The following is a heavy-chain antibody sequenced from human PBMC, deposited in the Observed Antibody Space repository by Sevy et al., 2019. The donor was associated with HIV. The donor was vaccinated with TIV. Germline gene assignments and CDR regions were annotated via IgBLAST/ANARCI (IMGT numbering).Heavy chain of an antibody. CDR2: MSPNSGNT. Sequence: ASVKVSCKASGYTFTSFDINWVRQVTGQGLEWMGWMSPNSGNTAYAQTFQGRVTMTRNTSISTAYMDLSSLRSEDTAVYYCARAGGYSDHGMDVWGQGATVTVSS. D-gene: IGHD3-3*01. J-gene: IGHJ6*02. V-gene: IGHV1-8*01. CDR1: GYTFTSFD. CDR3: ARAGGYSDHGMDV.